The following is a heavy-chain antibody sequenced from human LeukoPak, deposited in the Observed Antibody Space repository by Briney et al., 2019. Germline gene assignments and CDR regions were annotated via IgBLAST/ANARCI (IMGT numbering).Heavy chain of an antibody. CDR3: ARHENIVVVVAATGFDN. CDR1: GDSISSSSHF. J-gene: IGHJ4*02. CDR2: IYYSGNT. D-gene: IGHD2-15*01. V-gene: IGHV4-39*01. Sequence: SETLSLTCTVSGDSISSSSHFWSWIRQPPGKGLEWIGSIYYSGNTYYNSSLKSRVTIPVDTSKNQFSLKLSSVTAADTAVYYCARHENIVVVVAATGFDNWGQGTLVTVSS.